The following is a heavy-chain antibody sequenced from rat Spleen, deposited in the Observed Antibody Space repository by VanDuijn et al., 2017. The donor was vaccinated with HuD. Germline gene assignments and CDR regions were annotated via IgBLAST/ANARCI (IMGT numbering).Heavy chain of an antibody. CDR2: ISYGDSSGHSST. D-gene: IGHD1-11*01. Sequence: EVQLVESGGGLVQPGRSLKLSCAASGFTFSDYDIAWVRQAPTKGLEWVATISYGDSSGHSSTYYRDSVKGRFTISRDNAKSSLYLQMDSLRSEDTATYYCARRHYGYTDYFDYWGQGVMVPVSS. CDR1: GFTFSDYD. V-gene: IGHV5-29*01. CDR3: ARRHYGYTDYFDY. J-gene: IGHJ2*01.